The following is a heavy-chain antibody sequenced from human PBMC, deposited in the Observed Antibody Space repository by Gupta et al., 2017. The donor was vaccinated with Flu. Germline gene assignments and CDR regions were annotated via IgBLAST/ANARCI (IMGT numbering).Heavy chain of an antibody. D-gene: IGHD3-10*01. CDR1: GFTFSSYG. CDR2: IWYDGSNK. V-gene: IGHV3-33*01. Sequence: QVQLVESGGGVVQPGRSLRLSCAASGFTFSSYGMHWVRQAPGKGLEWVAVIWYDGSNKYYADSVKGRFTISRDNSKNTLYLQMNSLRAEDTAVYYCASDYYGSGSYYSFQHWGQGTLVTVSS. J-gene: IGHJ1*01. CDR3: ASDYYGSGSYYSFQH.